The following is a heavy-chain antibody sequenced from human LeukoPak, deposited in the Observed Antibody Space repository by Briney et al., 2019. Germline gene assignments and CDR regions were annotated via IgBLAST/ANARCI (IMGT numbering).Heavy chain of an antibody. D-gene: IGHD5-24*01. CDR1: GFPFSSYW. V-gene: IGHV3-7*04. CDR3: TRVGYIDEGIDY. J-gene: IGHJ4*02. Sequence: GGSLRLSCVASGFPFSSYWMTWVRQAPGKGLEWVANIKQDGSKKSYVDSVKGRFTISRDNVKNSLYLQMNSLRAEDTAIYYCTRVGYIDEGIDYWGQGTLVTVSS. CDR2: IKQDGSKK.